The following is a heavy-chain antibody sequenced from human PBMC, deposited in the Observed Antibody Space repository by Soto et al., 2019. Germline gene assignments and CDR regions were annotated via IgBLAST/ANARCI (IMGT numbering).Heavy chain of an antibody. D-gene: IGHD6-13*01. CDR1: GFTFDDYG. CDR2: ITWNGGST. V-gene: IGHV3-20*04. Sequence: EVQLVESGGGVVRPGGSLRLSCTASGFTFDDYGMSWVRQAPGKGLEWVSGITWNGGSTAYADSVKGRFTISRDNAKNSLYLQMSSLRAEDPALYYCARAYSSNWYFDYWGQGTLVTVSS. J-gene: IGHJ4*02. CDR3: ARAYSSNWYFDY.